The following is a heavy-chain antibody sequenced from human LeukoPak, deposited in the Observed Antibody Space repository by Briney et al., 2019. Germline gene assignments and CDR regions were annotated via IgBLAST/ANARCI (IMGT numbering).Heavy chain of an antibody. CDR1: GGSIRSSIYY. CDR2: IHYSGST. V-gene: IGHV4-39*07. D-gene: IGHD1-26*01. CDR3: ARDSGSYYARVSFDY. J-gene: IGHJ4*02. Sequence: PSETLSLTCTVSGGSIRSSIYYWGWIRQPPGKGLEWIGSIHYSGSTYYNPSLKSRLTISVDTSKNQFSLKLTSVTAADTAVYYCARDSGSYYARVSFDYWGQGTLVTVSS.